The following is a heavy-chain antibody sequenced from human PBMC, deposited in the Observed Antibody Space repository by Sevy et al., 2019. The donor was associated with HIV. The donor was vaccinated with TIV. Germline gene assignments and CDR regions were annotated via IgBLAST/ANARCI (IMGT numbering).Heavy chain of an antibody. J-gene: IGHJ4*02. Sequence: GGSLRLSCAASGFTFSGSAMHWVGQASGKGLEWVGRIRSKANSYATAYAASVKGRFTISRDDSKNTAYLQMNSLKTEDTAVYYCTRPDCSGGSCYVYYWGQGTLVTVSS. CDR3: TRPDCSGGSCYVYY. CDR1: GFTFSGSA. CDR2: IRSKANSYAT. D-gene: IGHD2-15*01. V-gene: IGHV3-73*01.